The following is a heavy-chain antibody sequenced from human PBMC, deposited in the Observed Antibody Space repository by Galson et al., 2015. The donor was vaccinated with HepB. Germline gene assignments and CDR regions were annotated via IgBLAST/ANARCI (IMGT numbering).Heavy chain of an antibody. J-gene: IGHJ6*02. CDR2: IWYDGSNK. CDR3: AREWAAMIYYYYGMDV. CDR1: GFTFSSYG. V-gene: IGHV3-33*01. Sequence: SLRLSCAASGFTFSSYGMHWVRQAPGKGLEWVAVIWYDGSNKYYADSVKGRFTISRDNSKNTLYLQMNSLRAEDTAVYYCAREWAAMIYYYYGMDVWGQGTTVTVSS. D-gene: IGHD5-18*01.